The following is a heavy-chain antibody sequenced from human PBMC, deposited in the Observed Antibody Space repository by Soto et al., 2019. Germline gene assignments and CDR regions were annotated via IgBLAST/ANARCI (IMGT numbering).Heavy chain of an antibody. V-gene: IGHV3-30*18. D-gene: IGHD4-17*01. CDR2: ISYDGSNK. CDR3: AKNLQLALRRQGEVYFAY. Sequence: QVQLVESGGGVVQPGRSLRLSCAASGFTFSNYAMHWVRQAPGKGLEWVAVISYDGSNKYSADSVKGRFTISRDNSKNALYLQMNSLRAEDTAVYYCAKNLQLALRRQGEVYFAYWGQGTLVTVSS. J-gene: IGHJ4*02. CDR1: GFTFSNYA.